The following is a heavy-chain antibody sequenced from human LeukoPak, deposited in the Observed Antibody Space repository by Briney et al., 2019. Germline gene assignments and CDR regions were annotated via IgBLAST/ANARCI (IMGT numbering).Heavy chain of an antibody. CDR2: FDPEDGET. D-gene: IGHD1-14*01. CDR3: ATRLSNRNWFDP. J-gene: IGHJ5*02. V-gene: IGHV1-24*01. CDR1: GYTLTELS. Sequence: ASVKVSCKVSGYTLTELSMHWVRQAPGKGLEWMGGFDPEDGETIYAQKFQGRVTMTEDTSTDTAYIELSSLRSEDTAVYYCATRLSNRNWFDPWGQGTLVTVSS.